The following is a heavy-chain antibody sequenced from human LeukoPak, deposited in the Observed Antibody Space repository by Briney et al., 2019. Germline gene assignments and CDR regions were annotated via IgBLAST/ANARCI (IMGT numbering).Heavy chain of an antibody. CDR1: GGSISSYY. Sequence: SETLSLTCTVSGGSISSYYWTWIRQPPGKGLEWIGYIYYSGNTDYNPSLKSRVSISLDTSKNQFYLKLTSVTAADTAVYYCARDRGSYPYYFNYWGQGTLVTVSS. J-gene: IGHJ4*02. CDR3: ARDRGSYPYYFNY. V-gene: IGHV4-59*12. CDR2: IYYSGNT. D-gene: IGHD1-26*01.